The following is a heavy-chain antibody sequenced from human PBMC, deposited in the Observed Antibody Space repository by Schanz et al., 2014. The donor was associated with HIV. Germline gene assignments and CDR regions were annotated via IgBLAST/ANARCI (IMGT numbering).Heavy chain of an antibody. CDR2: ISYDGSNK. CDR1: GFTFRSYA. D-gene: IGHD3-3*01. J-gene: IGHJ6*02. V-gene: IGHV3-30-3*01. Sequence: QMQLVESGGGVVQPGRSLRLSCAASGFTFRSYAMHWVRQAPGKGLEWVAVISYDGSNKYYADSVKGRSTISRDNSKNTLYLQMNSLRAEDTAVYYCARDLKYDFWSGYYYYYGMDVWVQGTTVTVSS. CDR3: ARDLKYDFWSGYYYYYGMDV.